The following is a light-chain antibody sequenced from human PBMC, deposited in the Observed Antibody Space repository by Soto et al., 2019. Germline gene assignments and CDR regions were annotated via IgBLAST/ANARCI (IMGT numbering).Light chain of an antibody. CDR3: QQRSIWPWT. CDR1: QSVSNY. CDR2: DAS. V-gene: IGKV3-11*01. J-gene: IGKJ1*01. Sequence: EIVLTQSTATLSLSPGEGATFSCWASQSVSNYFVWYQQKPGQAPRLLIYDASKRATGIPARFSGSGSGTDFTLTISSLEPEDFAVYYCQQRSIWPWTFGQGTKVDIK.